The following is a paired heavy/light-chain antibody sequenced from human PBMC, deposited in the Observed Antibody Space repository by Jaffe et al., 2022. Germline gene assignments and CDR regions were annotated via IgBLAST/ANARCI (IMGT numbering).Light chain of an antibody. Sequence: SSELTQDPAVSVALGQTVRITCQGDSLRRYYGSWYQQKPGQAPITVIYGKYNRPSGIPDRFSGSSSGEISTLTITGAQAEDEADYYCNCRDSSTNRWVFGGGTRLTVL. J-gene: IGLJ3*02. CDR3: NCRDSSTNRWV. CDR2: GKY. V-gene: IGLV3-19*01. CDR1: SLRRYY.
Heavy chain of an antibody. CDR3: ARDSGCTSSNCYSGFDY. J-gene: IGHJ4*02. Sequence: EVHLVESGGGLVQPGGSLRLSCTASGFIFSDYEVNWVRQAPGKGLEWVSYISSSGGVVSYADSVKGRFTISRDNAKNSLYLQMNSLSAEDTAIYYCARDSGCTSSNCYSGFDYWGQGTLVTVSS. CDR2: ISSSGGVV. V-gene: IGHV3-48*03. D-gene: IGHD2-2*01. CDR1: GFIFSDYE.